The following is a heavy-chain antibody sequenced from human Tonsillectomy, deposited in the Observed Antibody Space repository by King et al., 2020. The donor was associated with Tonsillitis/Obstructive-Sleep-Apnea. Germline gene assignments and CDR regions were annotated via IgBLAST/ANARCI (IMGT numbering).Heavy chain of an antibody. CDR3: SRSPEYSNYEAY. CDR2: ISHRGGP. CDR1: DDSISSSDYY. D-gene: IGHD4-11*01. V-gene: IGHV4-31*03. Sequence: VQLQESGPGLVMPSQTLSLTCTVSDDSISSSDYYWGWIRQHPGKGLEWIGCISHRGGPYYNPSLKSRLTISLETSQKQFFLKLSSVTAADTAVYYCSRSPEYSNYEAYWGQGILVTVSS. J-gene: IGHJ4*02.